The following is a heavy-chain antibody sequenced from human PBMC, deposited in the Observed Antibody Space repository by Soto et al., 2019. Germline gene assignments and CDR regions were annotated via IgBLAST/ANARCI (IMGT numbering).Heavy chain of an antibody. CDR1: GVTVTSNY. J-gene: IGHJ3*02. CDR2: IYSGENA. V-gene: IGHV3-53*01. Sequence: EVQLVQSGGGLVQPGGSLRLSCAVYGVTVTSNYMNWFRHAPGQGLEWVSVIYSGENAYYADSVAGRFTISRDNSKNKLYLQMNSLRVEDTAFYYCARDLDAFDTWGHGTTVIVS. CDR3: ARDLDAFDT.